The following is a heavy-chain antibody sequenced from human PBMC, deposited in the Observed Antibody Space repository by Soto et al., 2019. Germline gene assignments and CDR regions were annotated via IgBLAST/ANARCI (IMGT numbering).Heavy chain of an antibody. V-gene: IGHV3-74*03. J-gene: IGHJ3*01. Sequence: GGSLRLSCAASGVTFDYYWMHWVRQAQGKGLVWVSRNYSDGTSTTYADSVKGRFTSSRDNPKNTVSLQMNSLRAYDTAVYYCARGDRRAFDLWGQGTVVTVSS. CDR1: GVTFDYYW. CDR2: NYSDGTST. CDR3: ARGDRRAFDL.